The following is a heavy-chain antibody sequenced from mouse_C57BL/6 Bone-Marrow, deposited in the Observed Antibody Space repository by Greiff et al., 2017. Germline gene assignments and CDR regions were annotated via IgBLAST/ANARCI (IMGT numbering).Heavy chain of an antibody. CDR2: IYPGDGDT. J-gene: IGHJ2*01. V-gene: IGHV1-82*01. D-gene: IGHD3-2*02. Sequence: QVQLQQSGPELVKPGASVKISCKASGYAFSSSWMNWVKQRPGKGLEWIGRIYPGDGDTNYNGKFKGKATLTADKSSSTAYMQLSSLTSEDSAVYFCARGSSGYESYWGQGTTRTVSS. CDR1: GYAFSSSW. CDR3: ARGSSGYESY.